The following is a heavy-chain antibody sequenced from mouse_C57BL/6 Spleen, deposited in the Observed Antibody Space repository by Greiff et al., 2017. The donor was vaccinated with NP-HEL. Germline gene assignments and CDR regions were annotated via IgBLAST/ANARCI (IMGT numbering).Heavy chain of an antibody. Sequence: EVMLVESGGGLVQPGGSLSLSCAASGFTFTDYYMSWVRQPPGKALEWLGFIRNKANGYTTEYSASVKGRFTISRDNSQSILYLKMNALRAEDSATYYCERCYYYGSFDDWGQGTTLTVSS. CDR3: ERCYYYGSFDD. CDR2: IRNKANGYTT. V-gene: IGHV7-3*01. J-gene: IGHJ2*01. CDR1: GFTFTDYY. D-gene: IGHD1-1*01.